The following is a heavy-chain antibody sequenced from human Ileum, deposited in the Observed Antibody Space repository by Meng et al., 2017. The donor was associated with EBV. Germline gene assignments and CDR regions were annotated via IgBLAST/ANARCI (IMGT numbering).Heavy chain of an antibody. J-gene: IGHJ4*02. D-gene: IGHD2-15*01. V-gene: IGHV1-3*04. CDR3: ARSWDMGPDQNWGFDH. Sequence: HVHFLQSGAAVKRHAAQIQISTTAFSNTFLNYIFHWVRQAPGQRLESLGWITTANGNKKYSQTFQRRVTISRDTSANTVFMELNRLTSADTAVYFCARSWDMGPDQNWGFDHWGQGTLVTVSS. CDR2: ITTANGNK. CDR1: SNTFLNYI.